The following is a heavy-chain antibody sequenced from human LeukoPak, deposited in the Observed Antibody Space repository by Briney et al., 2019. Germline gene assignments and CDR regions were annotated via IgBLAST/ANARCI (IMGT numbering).Heavy chain of an antibody. CDR3: CRVEAKKNFDY. CDR2: IYYSGST. J-gene: IGHJ4*02. CDR1: GGSISSSYYY. V-gene: IGHV4-39*07. Sequence: SETLSLTCTVSGGSISSSYYYWGWIRQPPGKGLEWIGSIYYSGSTYYNPSLKSRVTISVDTSKNQFSLKLSSVTAADTAVYYCCRVEAKKNFDYWGQGTLVTVSS.